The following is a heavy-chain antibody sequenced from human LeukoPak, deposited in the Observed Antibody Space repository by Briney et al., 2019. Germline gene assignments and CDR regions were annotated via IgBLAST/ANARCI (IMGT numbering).Heavy chain of an antibody. CDR3: ARVDYDFWSGYYLGAEYYGMDV. J-gene: IGHJ6*02. D-gene: IGHD3-3*01. CDR2: ISAYNGNT. V-gene: IGHV1-18*01. CDR1: GYTFTSYG. Sequence: ASVKVSCKASGYTFTSYGISWVRQAPGQGLEWMGWISAYNGNTNYAQKLQGRVTMTTDTSTSTAYMELRSLRSDDTAVYYCARVDYDFWSGYYLGAEYYGMDVWGQGTTVTVSS.